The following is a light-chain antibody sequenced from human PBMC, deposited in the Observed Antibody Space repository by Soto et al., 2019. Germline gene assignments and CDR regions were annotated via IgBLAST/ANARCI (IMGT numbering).Light chain of an antibody. CDR2: DAS. J-gene: IGKJ3*01. CDR3: QKYNSGLET. Sequence: DIQMTQSPSSLSAFVGDRVTISCRASPGISNSVAWYQQKPGKVPKVLIYDASTLQSGVPSRFSGSGSATDFTLTIRSLQLEAVGIYYCQKYNSGLETFGPGTKVDIK. V-gene: IGKV1-27*01. CDR1: PGISNS.